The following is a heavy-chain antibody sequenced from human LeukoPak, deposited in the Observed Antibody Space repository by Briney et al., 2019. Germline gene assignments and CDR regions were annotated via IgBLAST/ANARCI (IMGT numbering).Heavy chain of an antibody. J-gene: IGHJ4*02. D-gene: IGHD6-19*01. Sequence: GGSLRLSCAASEFTFSSYAMSWVRQAPGKGLEWVSAISGSGGSTYYADSVKGRFTISRDNSKNTLYLQMNSLRAEDTAVYYCAKEPQYSSGWNLDYWGQGTLVTVSS. CDR2: ISGSGGST. CDR3: AKEPQYSSGWNLDY. CDR1: EFTFSSYA. V-gene: IGHV3-23*01.